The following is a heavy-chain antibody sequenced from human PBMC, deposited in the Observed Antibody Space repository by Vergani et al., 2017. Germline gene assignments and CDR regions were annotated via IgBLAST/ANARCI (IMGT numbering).Heavy chain of an antibody. CDR2: IYPGDSDT. Sequence: EVQLVQSGAEVKKPGESLKISCKGSGYSFTSYWIGWVRQMPGKGLAWMGIIYPGDSDTRYSPSFQGQVTISADKSISTAYLQWSSLKASDTAMYYCARLATTVTREHYYGMDVWGQGTTVTVSS. CDR1: GYSFTSYW. J-gene: IGHJ6*02. CDR3: ARLATTVTREHYYGMDV. V-gene: IGHV5-51*01. D-gene: IGHD4-17*01.